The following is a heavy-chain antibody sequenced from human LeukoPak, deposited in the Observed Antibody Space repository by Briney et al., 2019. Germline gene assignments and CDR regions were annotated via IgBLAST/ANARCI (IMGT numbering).Heavy chain of an antibody. V-gene: IGHV3-30*02. CDR1: GFTFSSYG. CDR2: IRYDGSNK. Sequence: PGGSLRLSCAASGFTFSSYGMHWVRQAPGKGLEWVAFIRYDGSNKYYADSVKGRFTISRDNSKNTLYLQMNSLTAEDTAMYYCVKDRNRFRDFFDYWGQGTLVTVSS. D-gene: IGHD3-16*02. J-gene: IGHJ4*02. CDR3: VKDRNRFRDFFDY.